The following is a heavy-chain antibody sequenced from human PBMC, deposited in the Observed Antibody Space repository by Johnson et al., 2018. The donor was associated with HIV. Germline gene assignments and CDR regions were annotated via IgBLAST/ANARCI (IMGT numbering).Heavy chain of an antibody. V-gene: IGHV3-30*02. CDR1: GFTFSSYG. CDR2: IRYDGSNK. D-gene: IGHD3-22*01. CDR3: ATSLCYYDSSGFSFDAFDI. J-gene: IGHJ3*02. Sequence: QMLLVESGGGVVQPGGSLRLSCVASGFTFSSYGMHWVRQAPGKGLEWVAFIRYDGSNKYYADSVKGRFTISRDNSKNTLYLQMNSLRAEDTAVYYCATSLCYYDSSGFSFDAFDIWGQGTLVTVSS.